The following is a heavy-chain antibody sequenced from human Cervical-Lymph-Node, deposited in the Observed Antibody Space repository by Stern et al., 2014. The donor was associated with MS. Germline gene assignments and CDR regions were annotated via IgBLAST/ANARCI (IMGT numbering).Heavy chain of an antibody. Sequence: VQLVQSGAEVKKPGASVKVSCKASGYIFTSDDINWVRQASGQGLEWMAWINPDSGDTGYAQKLQGRVTLTRDTSINTAYMEMTSLTSDDTAIYYCTKAWESWGQGTLVTVSS. CDR3: TKAWES. CDR2: INPDSGDT. V-gene: IGHV1-8*01. CDR1: GYIFTSDD. J-gene: IGHJ5*02. D-gene: IGHD1-26*01.